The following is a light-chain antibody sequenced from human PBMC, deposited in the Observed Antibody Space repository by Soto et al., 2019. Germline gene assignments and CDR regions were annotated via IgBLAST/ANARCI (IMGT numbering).Light chain of an antibody. CDR3: PSRSNWPPEFT. CDR2: DAS. J-gene: IGKJ3*01. Sequence: EIVLTQSPATLSLSPGERATLSCRASQSVSSYLAWYQQKPGQAPRLLLYDASNRAAGIPARFSGSGSGTDFNLTISSLHPQDCAVYYCPSRSNWPPEFTFGPGTKVEIK. CDR1: QSVSSY. V-gene: IGKV3-11*01.